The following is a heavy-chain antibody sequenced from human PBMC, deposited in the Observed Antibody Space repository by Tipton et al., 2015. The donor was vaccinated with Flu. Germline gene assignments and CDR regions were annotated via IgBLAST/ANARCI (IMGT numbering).Heavy chain of an antibody. J-gene: IGHJ3*02. Sequence: CAASKFAFSSYSMNWVRQAPGKGLEWVSSITSNSFYIYYADSVRGRFTVSRDNAKSSLYLQMDSLRVEDTAVYYCARQGLLISPGGFDIWGQGTVVTVS. CDR3: ARQGLLISPGGFDI. CDR1: KFAFSSYS. D-gene: IGHD2-8*02. V-gene: IGHV3-21*06. CDR2: ITSNSFYI.